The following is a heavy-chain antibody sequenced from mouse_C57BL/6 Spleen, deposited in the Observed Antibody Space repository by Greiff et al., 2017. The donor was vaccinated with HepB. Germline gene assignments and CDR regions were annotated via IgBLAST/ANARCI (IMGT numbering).Heavy chain of an antibody. CDR2: IWSGGST. CDR1: GFSLTSYG. J-gene: IGHJ4*01. D-gene: IGHD2-3*01. Sequence: VKVVESGPGLVQPSQSLSITCTVSGFSLTSYGVHWVRQSPGKGLEWLGVIWSGGSTDYNAAFISRLSISKDNSKSQVFFKMNSLQADDTAIYYCARNDYDGSLYAMDYWGQGTSVTVSS. V-gene: IGHV2-2*01. CDR3: ARNDYDGSLYAMDY.